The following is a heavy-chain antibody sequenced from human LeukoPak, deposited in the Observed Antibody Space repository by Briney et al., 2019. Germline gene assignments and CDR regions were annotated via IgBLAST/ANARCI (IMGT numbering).Heavy chain of an antibody. CDR3: ARFEGYDFLTGYAYYFDY. J-gene: IGHJ4*02. V-gene: IGHV4-59*01. CDR1: GGSISSYY. Sequence: SETLSLTCTVSGGSISSYYWSWIRQPPGKGVEWIGYIYYSGSTNYNPSLKSRVTISVDTSKNQFSLKLNSVTAADTAVYYCARFEGYDFLTGYAYYFDYWGQGTLVTVSS. D-gene: IGHD3-9*01. CDR2: IYYSGST.